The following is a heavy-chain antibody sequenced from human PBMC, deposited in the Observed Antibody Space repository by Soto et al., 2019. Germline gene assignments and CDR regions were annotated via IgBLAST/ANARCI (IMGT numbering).Heavy chain of an antibody. J-gene: IGHJ6*02. Sequence: QVQLVQSGAEVKKPGSSVKVSCKASGGTFSSYAISWVRQAPGQGLEWMGGIIPIFGTANYAQKFQGRVTITADESTSTAYMELSSLRSEDMAVYYCASLLWFGELLPRSTYYYYGMDVWGQGTTVTVSS. D-gene: IGHD3-10*01. V-gene: IGHV1-69*01. CDR2: IIPIFGTA. CDR1: GGTFSSYA. CDR3: ASLLWFGELLPRSTYYYYGMDV.